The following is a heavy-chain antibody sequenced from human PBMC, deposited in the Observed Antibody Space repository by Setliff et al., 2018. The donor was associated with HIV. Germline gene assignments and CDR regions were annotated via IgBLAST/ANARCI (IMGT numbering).Heavy chain of an antibody. CDR2: INPNNGGT. J-gene: IGHJ1*01. CDR1: GYTFTGYY. CDR3: ATTPVTMIVVVISKAEYFQH. D-gene: IGHD3-22*01. Sequence: ASVKVSCKASGYTFTGYYMHWVRQAPGQGLEWMGWINPNNGGTNYAQKFQGRVTMTRDTSISTAYMELSRLRSDDTAVYYCATTPVTMIVVVISKAEYFQHWGQGTLVTVSS. V-gene: IGHV1-2*02.